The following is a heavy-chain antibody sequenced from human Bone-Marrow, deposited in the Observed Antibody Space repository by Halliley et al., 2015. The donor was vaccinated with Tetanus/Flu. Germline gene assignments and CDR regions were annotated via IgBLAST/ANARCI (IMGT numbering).Heavy chain of an antibody. CDR2: NWNGDST. V-gene: IGHV3-20*03. D-gene: IGHD6-6*01. CDR3: ARSIEARASFYYYGMDV. Sequence: NWNGDSTAYADSVTGRFTISRDNAKKSLYLEMNNLRAEDAALYYCARSIEARASFYYYGMDVWGQGTTVTVPS. J-gene: IGHJ6*02.